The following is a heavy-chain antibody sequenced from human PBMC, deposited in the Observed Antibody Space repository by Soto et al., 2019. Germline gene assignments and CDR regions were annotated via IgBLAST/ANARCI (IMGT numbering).Heavy chain of an antibody. J-gene: IGHJ3*02. V-gene: IGHV3-23*01. CDR1: GFTFSSYA. D-gene: IGHD3-22*01. Sequence: SGGSLRLSCAASGFTFSSYAMSWVRQAPGKGLEWVSAISGSCGSTYYADSVKGRFTISRDNSKNTLYLQMNSMRAEDTAVYYCAKDVPSPAYYYDSSGENAFDIWGQGTMVTVSS. CDR2: ISGSCGST. CDR3: AKDVPSPAYYYDSSGENAFDI.